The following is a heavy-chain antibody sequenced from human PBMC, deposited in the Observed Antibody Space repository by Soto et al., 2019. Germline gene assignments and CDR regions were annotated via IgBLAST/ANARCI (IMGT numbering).Heavy chain of an antibody. J-gene: IGHJ5*02. D-gene: IGHD2-15*01. V-gene: IGHV5-10-1*01. CDR3: ARRGRYCSGGSCYLPNWFDP. Sequence: GESLKISCKGSGYSFTSYWISWVRQMPGKGLEWMGRIDPSDSYTNYSPSFQGHVTISADKSISTAYLQWSSLKASDTAMYYCARRGRYCSGGSCYLPNWFDPWGQGTLVTV. CDR2: IDPSDSYT. CDR1: GYSFTSYW.